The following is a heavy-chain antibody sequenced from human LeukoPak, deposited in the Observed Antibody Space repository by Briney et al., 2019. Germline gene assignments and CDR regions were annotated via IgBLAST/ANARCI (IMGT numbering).Heavy chain of an antibody. J-gene: IGHJ4*02. CDR3: AKDLRRGYSYGYESY. CDR2: ISGSGGST. V-gene: IGHV3-23*01. D-gene: IGHD5-18*01. Sequence: GGSLRPSCAACGFTFSSYAMSWVRQAPGKGLEWVSAISGSGGSTYYADSVKGRFTISRDNSKNTLYLQMNSLRAEDTAVYYCAKDLRRGYSYGYESYWGQGTLVTVSS. CDR1: GFTFSSYA.